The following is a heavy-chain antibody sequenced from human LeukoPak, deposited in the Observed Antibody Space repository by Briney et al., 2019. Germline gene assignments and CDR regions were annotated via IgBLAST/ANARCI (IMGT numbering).Heavy chain of an antibody. J-gene: IGHJ4*02. CDR1: GGSISGYY. V-gene: IGHV4-59*08. D-gene: IGHD3-22*01. Sequence: SETLSLTCTVSGGSISGYYWSWIRQPPGKGLEWIGYIHYSGSTNYNPSLKSRVTISVDTSKNQFSLKLSSVTAADTAVYYCARQYQYDSSGYSVWGQGTLVTVSS. CDR2: IHYSGST. CDR3: ARQYQYDSSGYSV.